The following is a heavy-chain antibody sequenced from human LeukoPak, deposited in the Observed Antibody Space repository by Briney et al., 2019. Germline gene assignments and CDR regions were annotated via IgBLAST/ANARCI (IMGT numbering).Heavy chain of an antibody. Sequence: SETLSLTCAVYGGSFSGYYWSWIRKPPGKGLEWIGEINHSGSTNYNPSLKSRVTISVDTSKNQFSLKLSSVTAADTAVYYCARDSLVNRSGGSCYSGYFDYWGQGTLVTVSS. J-gene: IGHJ4*02. D-gene: IGHD2-15*01. V-gene: IGHV4-34*01. CDR3: ARDSLVNRSGGSCYSGYFDY. CDR2: INHSGST. CDR1: GGSFSGYY.